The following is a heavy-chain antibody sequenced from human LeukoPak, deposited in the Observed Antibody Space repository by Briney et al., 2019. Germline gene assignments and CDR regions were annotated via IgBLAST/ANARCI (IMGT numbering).Heavy chain of an antibody. CDR2: LTTDGGST. D-gene: IGHD2-8*02. Sequence: QPGGSLRLSCAASGFTFSSYDMSWVRQAPGKGLEWVSSLTTDGGSTEYADSVKGRFTISRDNSKNTLYLQMSSLRAEDTALYYCAKSLVRWAFDYWGQGTLVTVSS. CDR1: GFTFSSYD. V-gene: IGHV3-23*01. CDR3: AKSLVRWAFDY. J-gene: IGHJ4*02.